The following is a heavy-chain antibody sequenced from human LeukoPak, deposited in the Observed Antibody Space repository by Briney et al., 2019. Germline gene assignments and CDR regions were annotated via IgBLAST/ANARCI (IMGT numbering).Heavy chain of an antibody. Sequence: ASVKVSCKASGGTFINYAISWVRQAPGQGVEWMGGIIPIFGTANYAQKFQGRVTITPDEYTSTDYMELSRLRSEDTAVYYCASKEFQIRGRYYYYMDVWGKGTTVTVSS. D-gene: IGHD2-21*01. CDR3: ASKEFQIRGRYYYYMDV. CDR1: GGTFINYA. J-gene: IGHJ6*03. V-gene: IGHV1-69*13. CDR2: IIPIFGTA.